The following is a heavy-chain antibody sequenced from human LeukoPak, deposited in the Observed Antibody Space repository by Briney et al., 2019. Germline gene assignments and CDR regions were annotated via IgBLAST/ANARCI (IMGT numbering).Heavy chain of an antibody. J-gene: IGHJ4*02. CDR3: ARKYSASWADY. D-gene: IGHD2-2*01. Sequence: ASVKVSCKASGYTFSHYYMHWVRQAPGQGLEWMGWINLNTGVTQYSQTFQARVTMTSDTSISTAYMELSSLRSDDTAVYYCARKYSASWADYCGQGTLVTVSS. CDR1: GYTFSHYY. CDR2: INLNTGVT. V-gene: IGHV1-2*02.